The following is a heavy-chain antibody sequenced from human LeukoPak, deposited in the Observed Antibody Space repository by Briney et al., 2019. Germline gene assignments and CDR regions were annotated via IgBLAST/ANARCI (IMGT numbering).Heavy chain of an antibody. CDR3: ARGPNWNSIDY. CDR1: GGSFSGYY. Sequence: SETLSLTCAVYGGSFSGYYWSWIRQPPGKGLEWIGEINHSGSTNYNPSLKSRVTISVDTSKNQFFLKLSSVTAADTAVYYCARGPNWNSIDYWGQGTLVTVSS. D-gene: IGHD1-7*01. J-gene: IGHJ4*02. CDR2: INHSGST. V-gene: IGHV4-34*01.